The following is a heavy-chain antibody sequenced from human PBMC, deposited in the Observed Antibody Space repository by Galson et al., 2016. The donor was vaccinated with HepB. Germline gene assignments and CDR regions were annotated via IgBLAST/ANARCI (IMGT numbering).Heavy chain of an antibody. V-gene: IGHV3-33*08. CDR3: ARDVEEGFWSGYYFYGMDV. Sequence: SLRLSCAASGFIFSNYAMHWVRQAPGKGLEWVAAIWYDGSNKYYGDSVKGRFTVSRDNAKNTLSLQMDSLRAEDTAVYYCARDVEEGFWSGYYFYGMDVWGQGTTVTVSS. D-gene: IGHD3-3*01. CDR2: IWYDGSNK. J-gene: IGHJ6*02. CDR1: GFIFSNYA.